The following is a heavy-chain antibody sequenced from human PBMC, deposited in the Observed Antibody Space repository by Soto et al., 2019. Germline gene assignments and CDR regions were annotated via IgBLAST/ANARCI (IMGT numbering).Heavy chain of an antibody. CDR2: INHSGST. V-gene: IGHV4-34*01. J-gene: IGHJ5*02. Sequence: PSETLSLTCAVYGGSFSGYYWSWIRQPPGKGLEWIGEINHSGSTNYNPSLKSRVAISVDTSKNQFSLKLSSVTAADTAVYYCARGKGRCSSTSCYPWFDPWGQGTLVTVSS. CDR1: GGSFSGYY. CDR3: ARGKGRCSSTSCYPWFDP. D-gene: IGHD2-2*01.